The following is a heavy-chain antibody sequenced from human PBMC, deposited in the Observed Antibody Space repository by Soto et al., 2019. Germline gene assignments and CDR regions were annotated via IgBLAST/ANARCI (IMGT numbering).Heavy chain of an antibody. J-gene: IGHJ6*02. D-gene: IGHD3-3*01. V-gene: IGHV3-30*18. CDR3: AKDHDFWSGYNLYYYYGMDV. CDR2: ISYDGSNK. CDR1: GFTFSSYG. Sequence: HPGGSLRLSCAASGFTFSSYGMHWVRQAPGKGLEWVAVISYDGSNKYYADSVKGRFTISRDNSKNTLYLQMNSLRAEDTAVYYCAKDHDFWSGYNLYYYYGMDVWGQGTTVTVSS.